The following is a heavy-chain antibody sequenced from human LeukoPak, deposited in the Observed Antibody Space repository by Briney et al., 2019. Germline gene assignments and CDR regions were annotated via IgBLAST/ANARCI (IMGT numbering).Heavy chain of an antibody. V-gene: IGHV1-69*05. J-gene: IGHJ4*02. Sequence: SVKLSCKASGGTFSSCAISWVRQAPGQGLEWMGGIIPIFGTANYAQKFQGRVTITTDESTSAAYMELSSLRSEDTAVYYCARDYGSGSYPPIWGYFDYWGQGTLVTVSS. D-gene: IGHD3-10*01. CDR3: ARDYGSGSYPPIWGYFDY. CDR1: GGTFSSCA. CDR2: IIPIFGTA.